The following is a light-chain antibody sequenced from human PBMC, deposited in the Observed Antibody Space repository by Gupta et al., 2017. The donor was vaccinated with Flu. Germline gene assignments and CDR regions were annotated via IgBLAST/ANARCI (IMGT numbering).Light chain of an antibody. CDR3: HQCGDSPQT. V-gene: IGKV3-20*01. CDR1: QRVSNSY. J-gene: IGKJ1*01. Sequence: EIVLTQSPGTLSLSPGERATLSCRASQRVSNSYLAWYQQRPGQAPRLLMYGAVVRAAGIPDRFSGSGSGTDFTLTINRLEPEDFAVYYCHQCGDSPQTFGQGTRVEIK. CDR2: GAV.